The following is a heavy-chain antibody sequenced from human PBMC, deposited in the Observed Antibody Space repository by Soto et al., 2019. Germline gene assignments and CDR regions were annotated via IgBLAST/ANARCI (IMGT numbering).Heavy chain of an antibody. CDR2: INHSGTT. CDR1: GGSVSGYS. CDR3: ARARLDSWSHIYYGLDV. Sequence: XGTLSLTFAVYGGSVSGYSWTWLRQPPGKGLEWIGEINHSGTTDYNPALKSRVTMSADTSKNQFSLRMTSVTAADTAVYYCARARLDSWSHIYYGLDVWGQGTTVTVSS. V-gene: IGHV4-34*01. D-gene: IGHD3-3*01. J-gene: IGHJ6*02.